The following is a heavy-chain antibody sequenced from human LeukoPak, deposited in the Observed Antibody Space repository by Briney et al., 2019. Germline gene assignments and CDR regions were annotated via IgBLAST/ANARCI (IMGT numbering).Heavy chain of an antibody. CDR2: ISAYNGNT. D-gene: IGHD5-18*01. J-gene: IGHJ4*02. CDR1: GYTFTSYG. Sequence: ASVKVSCKASGYTFTSYGISWVRQAPGQGLEWMGWISAYNGNTGYAQKFQGRVTMTEDTSTDTAYMELSSLRSEDTAVYYCATRGYSYGYYYFDYWGQGTLVTVSS. CDR3: ATRGYSYGYYYFDY. V-gene: IGHV1-18*01.